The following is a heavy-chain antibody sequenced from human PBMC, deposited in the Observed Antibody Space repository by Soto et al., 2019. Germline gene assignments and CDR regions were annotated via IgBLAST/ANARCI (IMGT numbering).Heavy chain of an antibody. CDR2: ISYDGSNK. D-gene: IGHD5-12*01. V-gene: IGHV3-30*18. Sequence: QVQLVESGGGVVQPGRSLRLSCAASGFTFGIFGMHWVRQAPGKGLEWVTVISYDGSNKYYGDSVKGRFTISRDNSKNTLYLQMNSLRAEDTAVYYCAKGSTRWLQSLLDYWGQGTLVTVSS. CDR3: AKGSTRWLQSLLDY. J-gene: IGHJ4*02. CDR1: GFTFGIFG.